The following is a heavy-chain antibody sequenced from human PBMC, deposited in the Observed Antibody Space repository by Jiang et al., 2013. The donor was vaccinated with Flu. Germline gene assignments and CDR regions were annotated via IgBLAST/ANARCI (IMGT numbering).Heavy chain of an antibody. V-gene: IGHV4-61*01. Sequence: GSGLVKPSETLSLTCTVSGGSVSSGSYYWSWIRQPPGKGLEWIGYIYYSGSTNYNPSLKSRVTISVDTSKNQFSLKLSSVTAADTAVYYCARDRLGIMDVWGKGTTVTVSS. CDR2: IYYSGST. CDR1: GGSVSSGSYY. CDR3: ARDRLGIMDV. D-gene: IGHD3-22*01. J-gene: IGHJ6*03.